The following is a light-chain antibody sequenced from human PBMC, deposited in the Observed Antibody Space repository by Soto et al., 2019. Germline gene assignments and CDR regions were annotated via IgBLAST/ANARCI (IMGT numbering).Light chain of an antibody. J-gene: IGLJ2*01. CDR1: SSDVSGYNY. CDR2: DVS. CDR3: SSYSSRSTHVV. Sequence: QSALTQPASVSGSPGQSITISCTGTSSDVSGYNYVSWYQHHPGKAPKLMIYDVSNRPSGVSNRFSGSKSGNTASLTISGLQAEDGADYYCSSYSSRSTHVVFGGGTKLTVL. V-gene: IGLV2-14*03.